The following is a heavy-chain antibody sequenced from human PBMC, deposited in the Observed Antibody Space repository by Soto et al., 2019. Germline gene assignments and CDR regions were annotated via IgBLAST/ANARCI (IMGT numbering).Heavy chain of an antibody. D-gene: IGHD6-19*01. Sequence: GGSLRLSCAASGFTFSNFGMHWVRQAPGKGLEWVAVMSYDGSNKYYADSVKGRFTISRDNSKNTLYLQMNSLRAEDTAVYYCAKALIKQWLARTINYYYGMDVWGQGTTVT. J-gene: IGHJ6*02. V-gene: IGHV3-30*18. CDR1: GFTFSNFG. CDR3: AKALIKQWLARTINYYYGMDV. CDR2: MSYDGSNK.